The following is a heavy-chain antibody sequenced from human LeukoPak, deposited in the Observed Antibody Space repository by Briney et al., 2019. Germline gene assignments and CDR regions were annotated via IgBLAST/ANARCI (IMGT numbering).Heavy chain of an antibody. CDR3: ARDDYGSGSGRWVY. D-gene: IGHD3-10*01. J-gene: IGHJ4*02. CDR2: IWYDGSNK. V-gene: IGHV3-33*01. Sequence: PGRSLRLSCAASGFTFSSYGMHWVRQAPGKGLEWVAVIWYDGSNKYYADCVKGRFTISRDNSKNTLYLQMNSLRAEDTAVYYCARDDYGSGSGRWVYWGQGPLVTVSS. CDR1: GFTFSSYG.